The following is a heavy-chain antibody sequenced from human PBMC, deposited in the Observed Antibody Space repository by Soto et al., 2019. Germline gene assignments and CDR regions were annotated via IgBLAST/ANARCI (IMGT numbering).Heavy chain of an antibody. CDR3: ARHARPSYDSSGYYDESDAFDM. D-gene: IGHD3-22*01. V-gene: IGHV3-30-3*01. Sequence: QVQLVESGGGVVQPGRSLRLSCAASGFTFSSYAMHWVRQAPGKGLEWVAVISYDGSNKNYADSVKGRFTISRDNSKKTLYPQMNSLRAEDTAVFYCARHARPSYDSSGYYDESDAFDMWGQGTMVTVSS. J-gene: IGHJ3*02. CDR1: GFTFSSYA. CDR2: ISYDGSNK.